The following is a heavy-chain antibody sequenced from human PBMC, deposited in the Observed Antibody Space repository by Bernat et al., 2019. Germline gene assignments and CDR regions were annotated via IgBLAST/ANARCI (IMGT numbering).Heavy chain of an antibody. V-gene: IGHV3-74*01. CDR2: INRDGISA. D-gene: IGHD6-19*01. J-gene: IGHJ3*02. CDR1: GFTFSSYW. CDR3: AREGSYSSGWYDAFDI. Sequence: EVQLVESGGGLVQPGGSLRLSCAASGFTFSSYWIHWVRQAPGKGLGWVPRINRDGISASYADPVKGRFTISRDNAKNTLYLQMNSLRAEDTAVYYCAREGSYSSGWYDAFDIWGQGTMVTVSS.